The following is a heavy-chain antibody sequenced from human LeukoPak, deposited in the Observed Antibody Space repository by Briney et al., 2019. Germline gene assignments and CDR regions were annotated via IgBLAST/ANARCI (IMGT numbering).Heavy chain of an antibody. Sequence: GGSLRLSCTASGFTFGDYAMSWVRQAPGKGLEWVGFIRSKAYGGTTEYAASVKGRFTISIDDSKSIAYLQMNSLKTEDTAVYYCTRGSTRARIAAAGTVHWGQGTLVTVSS. CDR3: TRGSTRARIAAAGTVH. CDR1: GFTFGDYA. D-gene: IGHD6-13*01. J-gene: IGHJ4*02. CDR2: IRSKAYGGTT. V-gene: IGHV3-49*04.